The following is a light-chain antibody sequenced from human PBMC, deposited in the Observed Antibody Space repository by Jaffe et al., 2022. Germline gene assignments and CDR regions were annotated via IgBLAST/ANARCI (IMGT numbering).Light chain of an antibody. V-gene: IGKV4-1*01. CDR1: QSVLYSTNNKNY. Sequence: DIVMTQSPDSLTVSLGERATINCKSSQSVLYSTNNKNYLAWYQQKPGQSPKLLIYWAFTREFGVPDRFSGSGSGTDFTLTISSLQAEDVAVYFCHQYFTSPYTFGQGTKLEVK. CDR3: HQYFTSPYT. J-gene: IGKJ2*01. CDR2: WAF.